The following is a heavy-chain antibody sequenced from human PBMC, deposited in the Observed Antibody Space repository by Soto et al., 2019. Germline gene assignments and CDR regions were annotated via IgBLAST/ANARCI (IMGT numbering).Heavy chain of an antibody. Sequence: AVILSLTCTFAGKYLSSGYYWVWIRRPPGKWLEWIGSIYHSGSTYYNPSLKSRVTISVDTSKNQFSLKLSSVTAADTAVYYCARDRSSPFEYYYGMDVWGQGNTVTVS. D-gene: IGHD2-2*01. CDR1: GKYLSSGYY. J-gene: IGHJ6*02. V-gene: IGHV4-38-2*02. CDR2: IYHSGST. CDR3: ARDRSSPFEYYYGMDV.